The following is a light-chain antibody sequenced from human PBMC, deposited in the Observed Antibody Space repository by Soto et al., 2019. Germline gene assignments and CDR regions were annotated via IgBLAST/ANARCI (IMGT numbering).Light chain of an antibody. J-gene: IGKJ3*01. Sequence: DIQMTQSPSTLSASVGDRVTITCRASQSMTSWLAWYQQKPGKAPKLLIYKASSLESGGPSRFSGSGSGTEFTLTISSLQPDDFETYYCQQYNSYPFTFGQGPKVEIK. V-gene: IGKV1-5*03. CDR3: QQYNSYPFT. CDR1: QSMTSW. CDR2: KAS.